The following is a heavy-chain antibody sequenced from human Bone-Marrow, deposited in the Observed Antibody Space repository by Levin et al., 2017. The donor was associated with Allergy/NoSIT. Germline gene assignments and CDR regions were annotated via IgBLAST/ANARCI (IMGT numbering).Heavy chain of an antibody. J-gene: IGHJ4*02. CDR3: ARDPNAAASGTFG. Sequence: GGSLRLSCTASGFSVTSNYINWVRQAPGKGLEWVALIYSGGDTNYADSVKGRFTISRDSSKNTVYLQMNSLRGDDTAVYYCARDPNAAASGTFGWGQGTLVTVSS. CDR1: GFSVTSNY. V-gene: IGHV3-66*01. CDR2: IYSGGDT. D-gene: IGHD6-13*01.